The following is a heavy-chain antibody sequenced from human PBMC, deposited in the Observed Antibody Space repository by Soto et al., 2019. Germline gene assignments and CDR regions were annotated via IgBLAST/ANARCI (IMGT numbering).Heavy chain of an antibody. Sequence: GGSLRLSCAASGFTFSNAWMSWVRQAPGKGLEWVGRIKSKTDGGTTDYAAPVKGRFTISRDDSKNTLYLQMNSLKTEDTAVYYCTTNYYDSSGYSLWGQGTLVTVSS. CDR2: IKSKTDGGTT. D-gene: IGHD3-22*01. CDR1: GFTFSNAW. CDR3: TTNYYDSSGYSL. J-gene: IGHJ4*02. V-gene: IGHV3-15*01.